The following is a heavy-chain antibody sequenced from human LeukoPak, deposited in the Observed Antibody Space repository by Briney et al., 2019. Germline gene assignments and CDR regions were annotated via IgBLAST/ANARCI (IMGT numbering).Heavy chain of an antibody. CDR1: GFTFSNAW. CDR2: IKCKTDGGTT. D-gene: IGHD3-10*01. J-gene: IGHJ6*02. V-gene: IGHV3-15*01. CDR3: TTDLYGSGSYYKDYYYYGMDV. Sequence: PGGSLRLSCAASGFTFSNAWMSWVRQAPGKGLEWVGRIKCKTDGGTTDYAAPVKGRFTISRDDSKNTLYLQMNSLKTEDTAVYYCTTDLYGSGSYYKDYYYYGMDVWGQGTTVTVSS.